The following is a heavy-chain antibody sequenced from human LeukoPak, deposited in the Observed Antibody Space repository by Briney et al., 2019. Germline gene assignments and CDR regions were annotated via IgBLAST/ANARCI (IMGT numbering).Heavy chain of an antibody. CDR2: IYASGNS. Sequence: PSGTLSLTCTVSGGSISSNYWSWIRQPAGKGLEWIGRIYASGNSYYNPSLKSRVTVSVDTSKNQFSLKLSSVTAADTAVYYCARRHAVGAKVNAFDIWGQGTMVTVSS. CDR3: ARRHAVGAKVNAFDI. J-gene: IGHJ3*02. CDR1: GGSISSNY. V-gene: IGHV4-4*07. D-gene: IGHD1-26*01.